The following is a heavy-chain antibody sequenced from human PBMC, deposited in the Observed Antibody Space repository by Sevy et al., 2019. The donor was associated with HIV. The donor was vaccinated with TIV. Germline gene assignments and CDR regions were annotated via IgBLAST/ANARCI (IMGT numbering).Heavy chain of an antibody. CDR2: ISWNSGSL. D-gene: IGHD6-19*01. J-gene: IGHJ4*02. V-gene: IGHV3-9*01. CDR1: GFTFEDYA. CDR3: VKTPMTEAAPFFDF. Sequence: GGSLRLSCVGSGFTFEDYALHWVRQAPGKGLEWVSGISWNSGSLEYADSVRGRFTIFRDNAKKTLYLQMDSLRSEDTALYHCVKTPMTEAAPFFDFWGQRPAVTVSS.